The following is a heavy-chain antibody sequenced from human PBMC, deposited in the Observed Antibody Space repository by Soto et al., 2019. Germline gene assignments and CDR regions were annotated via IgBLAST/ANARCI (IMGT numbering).Heavy chain of an antibody. J-gene: IGHJ4*02. D-gene: IGHD1-26*01. V-gene: IGHV3-23*01. CDR3: AKESTVGSPGDYFDS. CDR2: IGVYANT. Sequence: GGSLRRSCAASGFTFSGYDMNWVHQAPGKGLEWVSAIGVYANTYYADSVKGRFTISRDDSRNTVHLQLNSLRVDDTAVYYCAKESTVGSPGDYFDSWGQGTLVTVSS. CDR1: GFTFSGYD.